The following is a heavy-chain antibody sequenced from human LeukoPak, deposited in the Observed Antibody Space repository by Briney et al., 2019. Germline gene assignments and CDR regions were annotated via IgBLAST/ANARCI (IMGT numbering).Heavy chain of an antibody. J-gene: IGHJ5*02. CDR3: ARVYYYGSGTLLP. V-gene: IGHV1-18*01. D-gene: IGHD3-10*01. CDR1: GYTFTRYG. Sequence: ASVKVSCKASGYTFTRYGISWVRQTPGQGLEWMGWITAYNGNRNYAQKLQGRVTMTTDTSTSTAYMGLRSLRSDDTAVYYCARVYYYGSGTLLPWGQGTLVTVSS. CDR2: ITAYNGNR.